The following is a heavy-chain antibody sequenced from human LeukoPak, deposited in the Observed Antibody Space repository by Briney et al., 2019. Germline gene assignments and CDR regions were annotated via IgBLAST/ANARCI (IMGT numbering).Heavy chain of an antibody. D-gene: IGHD2-8*01. J-gene: IGHJ4*02. CDR1: GFIFSSYA. CDR3: AKDRSCINGVCHGDFDY. CDR2: ISGSGGST. V-gene: IGHV3-23*01. Sequence: WWSLRLSCAASGFIFSSYAMSWVRKAPGKGLEWVSTISGSGGSTYYADSVKGRFTISRDNSKNTVYLQMNSLRAEDTAVYYCAKDRSCINGVCHGDFDYWGQGTLVTVHS.